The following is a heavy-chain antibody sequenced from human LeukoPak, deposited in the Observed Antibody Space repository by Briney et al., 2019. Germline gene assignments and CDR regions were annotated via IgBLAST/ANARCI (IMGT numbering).Heavy chain of an antibody. CDR3: ARDLVGATIGILDY. Sequence: PGRSLRLSCAASGFTFSSYGMHWVRQAPGKGLEGVAVIWYDGSNKYYADSVKGRFTISRDNSKNTLYLQMNSLRAEDTAVYYCARDLVGATIGILDYWGQGTLVTVSS. J-gene: IGHJ4*02. D-gene: IGHD1-26*01. CDR1: GFTFSSYG. V-gene: IGHV3-33*01. CDR2: IWYDGSNK.